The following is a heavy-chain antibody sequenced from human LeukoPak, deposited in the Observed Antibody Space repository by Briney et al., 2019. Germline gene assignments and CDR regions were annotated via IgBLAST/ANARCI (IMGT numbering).Heavy chain of an antibody. CDR3: AKGSSGSWGRLDY. Sequence: GGSLRLSCAASGFTFSSYAMRWVRQAQGKGLEWVSDISSSGSSKHYADYGKGRITISRDNSKNTLYLQMNSLRAEDTAVYFCAKGSSGSWGRLDYWGQGTLVTVSS. V-gene: IGHV3-23*01. J-gene: IGHJ4*02. CDR1: GFTFSSYA. D-gene: IGHD3-10*01. CDR2: ISSSGSSK.